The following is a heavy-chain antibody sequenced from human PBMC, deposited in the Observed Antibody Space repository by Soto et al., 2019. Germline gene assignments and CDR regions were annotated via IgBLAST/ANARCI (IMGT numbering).Heavy chain of an antibody. V-gene: IGHV3-23*04. J-gene: IGHJ4*02. Sequence: EVQLVDSGGGLVQPGGSLRLSCAASGFIFSNYVMNWVRQAPGKGLEWVSSISDSGGTSYYAESVKGRFTISRDNSKNTLYLQMNSLRAEDTSIYYCAKRPRALLTFDFWCQGTLVTVSS. CDR3: AKRPRALLTFDF. CDR2: ISDSGGTS. CDR1: GFIFSNYV. D-gene: IGHD1-26*01.